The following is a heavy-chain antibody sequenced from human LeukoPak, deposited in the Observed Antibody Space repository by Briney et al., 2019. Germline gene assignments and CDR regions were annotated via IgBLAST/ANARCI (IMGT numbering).Heavy chain of an antibody. CDR1: GYIFTMNS. V-gene: IGHV7-4-1*02. CDR2: INTNTGNP. J-gene: IGHJ6*01. Sequence: ASVKVSCKASGYIFTMNSLVWVRQDPGQGLEWMGWINTNTGNPTYAQGFTGRFVFSLDTSVSTAYLQISSLQAEDSAVYYCARAFGSGYSTYAWGEGTTVTVSS. D-gene: IGHD6-19*01. CDR3: ARAFGSGYSTYA.